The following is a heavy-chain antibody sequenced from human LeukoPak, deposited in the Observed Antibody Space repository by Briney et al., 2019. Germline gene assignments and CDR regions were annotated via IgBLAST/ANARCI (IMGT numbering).Heavy chain of an antibody. Sequence: SETLSLTCAVYGGSFSGYYWSWIRQPPGKGLEWIGSTYYSGSTYYNPSLKSRVTISVDTSKNQFSLKLSSVTAADTAVYYCARAVRLGWFDPWGQGTLVTVSS. J-gene: IGHJ5*02. CDR3: ARAVRLGWFDP. CDR1: GGSFSGYY. CDR2: TYYSGST. V-gene: IGHV4-34*01. D-gene: IGHD5-12*01.